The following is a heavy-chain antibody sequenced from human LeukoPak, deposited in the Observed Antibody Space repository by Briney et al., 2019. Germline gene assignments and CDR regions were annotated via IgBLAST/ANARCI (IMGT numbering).Heavy chain of an antibody. V-gene: IGHV4-4*07. D-gene: IGHD3-9*01. CDR2: IYSTGST. J-gene: IGHJ4*02. CDR3: ASFEDYFDY. Sequence: SETLSLTCTVSGGSISSYYWSWIRQPAGKGLEWIGRIYSTGSTNYNPSLKSRVTMSVDTSKNQFSLRLRSVTAEDTAVYYCASFEDYFDYWGQGTLVTVSS. CDR1: GGSISSYY.